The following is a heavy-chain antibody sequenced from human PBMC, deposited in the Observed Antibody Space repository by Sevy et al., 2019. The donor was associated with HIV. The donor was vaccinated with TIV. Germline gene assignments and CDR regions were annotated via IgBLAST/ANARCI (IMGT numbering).Heavy chain of an antibody. CDR2: IYSGGST. D-gene: IGHD6-19*01. J-gene: IGHJ6*02. CDR1: TFSVTDNY. CDR3: ARQGAIAVAGYGMDV. V-gene: IGHV3-66*04. Sequence: GGSLRLSCAASTFSVTDNYMSWVRQAPGKGLEWVSTIYSGGSTFYADSVKGRFTISRDNSKNTLYLQMNSLRAEDTAVYYCARQGAIAVAGYGMDVWGQGTTVTVSS.